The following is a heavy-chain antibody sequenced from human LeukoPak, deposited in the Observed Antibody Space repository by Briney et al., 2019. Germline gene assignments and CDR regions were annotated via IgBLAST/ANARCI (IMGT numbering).Heavy chain of an antibody. J-gene: IGHJ6*03. D-gene: IGHD6-6*01. CDR3: ARLTSIAAREGYYYYYYMDV. Sequence: SETLSLTCTVSGGSISSYYWSWIRQPPGKGLEWIGYIYYSGSTNYNPPLKSRVTISVDTSKNQFSLKLSSVTAADTAVYYCARLTSIAAREGYYYYYYMDVWGKGTTVTVSS. CDR2: IYYSGST. V-gene: IGHV4-59*01. CDR1: GGSISSYY.